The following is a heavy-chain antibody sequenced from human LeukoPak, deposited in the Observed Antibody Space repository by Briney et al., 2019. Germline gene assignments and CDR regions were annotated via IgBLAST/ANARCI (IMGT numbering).Heavy chain of an antibody. CDR2: IGISSGNT. V-gene: IGHV3-48*01. J-gene: IGHJ4*02. D-gene: IGHD2-2*01. CDR1: GFTFSSYS. CDR3: AGDTKYAFDN. Sequence: GGSLRLSCAASGFTFSSYSMNWVRQAPGKGLEWISYIGISSGNTKYADSVKGRFTISGDKAKNSVYLQMNNLRVKDTAVYYCAGDTKYAFDNWGQGTLVTVSS.